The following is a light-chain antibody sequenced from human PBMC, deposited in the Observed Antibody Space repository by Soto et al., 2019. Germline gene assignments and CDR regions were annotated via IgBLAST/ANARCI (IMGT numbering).Light chain of an antibody. J-gene: IGKJ4*01. Sequence: EIVVTQSPGTLSLSPGERATLSCRASQSFNSIYLAWYQQKPGQAPRLLIYGASTRATGIPDRFSGSGSGTDFTLTISRLEPEDFAVYYCQQYGSSSLTFGGGTKVDIK. V-gene: IGKV3-20*01. CDR2: GAS. CDR3: QQYGSSSLT. CDR1: QSFNSIY.